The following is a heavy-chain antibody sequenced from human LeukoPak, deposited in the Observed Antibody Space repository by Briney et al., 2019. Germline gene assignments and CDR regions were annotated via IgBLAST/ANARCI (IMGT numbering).Heavy chain of an antibody. Sequence: QAGRSLRLSCAASGFTFSSYAMHWVRQAPGKGLEWVAVISYDGSNKYYADSVKGRFTISRDNSKNTLYLQMNSLRAEDTAVYYCAREMRVVVVPPDAFDIWGQGTMVTVSS. CDR2: ISYDGSNK. CDR1: GFTFSSYA. J-gene: IGHJ3*02. V-gene: IGHV3-30-3*01. D-gene: IGHD2-15*01. CDR3: AREMRVVVVPPDAFDI.